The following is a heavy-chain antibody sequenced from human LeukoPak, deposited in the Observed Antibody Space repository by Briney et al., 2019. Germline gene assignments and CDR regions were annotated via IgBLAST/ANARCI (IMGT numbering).Heavy chain of an antibody. D-gene: IGHD4-17*01. CDR1: GGTFSSYA. J-gene: IGHJ3*02. CDR2: IIPIFGTA. CDR3: ARVRATVTTSAFDI. Sequence: ASVKVSCKASGGTFSSYANSWVRQAPGQGLEWMGGIIPIFGTANYAQKFQGRVTITADESTSTAYMELSSLRSEDTAVYYCARVRATVTTSAFDIWGQGTMVTVSS. V-gene: IGHV1-69*01.